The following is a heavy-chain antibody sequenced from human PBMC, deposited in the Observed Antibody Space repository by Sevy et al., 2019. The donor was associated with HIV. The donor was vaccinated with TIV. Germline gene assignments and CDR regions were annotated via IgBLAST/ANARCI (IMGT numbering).Heavy chain of an antibody. V-gene: IGHV3-11*01. CDR3: ARALRGRVDAFDI. D-gene: IGHD3-16*01. J-gene: IGHJ3*02. CDR2: ISHTVTTI. CDR1: GFTFSDYY. Sequence: GESLKISCAASGFTFSDYYMNWIRQAPGKGLEWVSYISHTVTTIYYADSVRGRFTISRDNAKNSLYLQMNSLRAEDTAGYYCARALRGRVDAFDIWGQGTMVTVSS.